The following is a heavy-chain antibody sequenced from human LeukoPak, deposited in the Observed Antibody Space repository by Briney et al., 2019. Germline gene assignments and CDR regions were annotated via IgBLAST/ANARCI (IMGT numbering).Heavy chain of an antibody. CDR2: ISWNSGSI. J-gene: IGHJ4*02. CDR1: GFTFDDYA. Sequence: AGGSLRLSCAASGFTFDDYAMHWVRQAPGKGLEWVSGISWNSGSIGYADSVKGRFTISRDNAKNSLYPQMNSLRAEDTALYYCAKGGQWLFDYWGQGTLVTVSS. V-gene: IGHV3-9*01. CDR3: AKGGQWLFDY. D-gene: IGHD6-19*01.